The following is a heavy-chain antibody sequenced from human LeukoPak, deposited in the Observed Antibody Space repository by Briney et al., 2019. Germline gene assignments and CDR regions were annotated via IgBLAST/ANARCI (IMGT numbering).Heavy chain of an antibody. V-gene: IGHV3-23*01. CDR2: ISGSGGST. Sequence: GGSLRLSCAASGFTFSSYAMSWVRQAPGKGLEWVSAISGSGGSTYCADSVKGRFTISRDNSKNTLYLQMNSLRAEDTAVYYCAKWVPGGYCSSTSCYETYGMDVWGQGTTVTVSS. D-gene: IGHD2-2*01. CDR3: AKWVPGGYCSSTSCYETYGMDV. CDR1: GFTFSSYA. J-gene: IGHJ6*02.